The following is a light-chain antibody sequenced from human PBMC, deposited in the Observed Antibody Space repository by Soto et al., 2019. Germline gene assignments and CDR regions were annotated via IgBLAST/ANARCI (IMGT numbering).Light chain of an antibody. CDR3: QQSYSTPPWT. Sequence: DIQMTQSPSSLSASVGDKVTITCRASQSISSYLNWYQQKPGKAPKLLIYAASSLQSGGPSRFSGSGSGTDFTLTISSLQPEDFATYYCQQSYSTPPWTFGQGTKVDIK. V-gene: IGKV1-39*01. J-gene: IGKJ1*01. CDR1: QSISSY. CDR2: AAS.